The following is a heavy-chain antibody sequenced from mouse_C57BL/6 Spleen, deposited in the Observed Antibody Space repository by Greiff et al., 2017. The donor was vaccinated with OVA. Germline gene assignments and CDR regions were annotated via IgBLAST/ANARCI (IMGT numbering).Heavy chain of an antibody. CDR2: IDPSDSYT. CDR3: ARWGTLVRGADY. D-gene: IGHD3-2*02. V-gene: IGHV1-50*01. J-gene: IGHJ4*01. CDR1: GYTFTSYW. Sequence: QVQLQQPGAELVKPGASVKLSCKASGYTFTSYWMKWVKQRPGQGLEWIGEIDPSDSYTNYNQKFKGKATLTVDTSSSTAYMQLSSLTSEDSAVYYCARWGTLVRGADYWGQGTSVTVSS.